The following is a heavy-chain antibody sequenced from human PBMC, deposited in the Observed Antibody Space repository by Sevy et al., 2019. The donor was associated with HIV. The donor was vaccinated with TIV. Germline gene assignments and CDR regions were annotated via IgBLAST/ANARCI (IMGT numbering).Heavy chain of an antibody. D-gene: IGHD2-15*01. CDR2: ISPHNGDT. J-gene: IGHJ4*02. V-gene: IGHV1-18*04. CDR3: ARAFCSGGRCYSLAY. CDR1: GYTFTTYR. Sequence: ASVKVSCKASGYTFTTYRITWVRQAPGQGLEWMGWISPHNGDTNYAQKDGGRVTMTTDTSTSTAYMELRSLRSDDTAVYYCARAFCSGGRCYSLAYWGQGTLVTVSS.